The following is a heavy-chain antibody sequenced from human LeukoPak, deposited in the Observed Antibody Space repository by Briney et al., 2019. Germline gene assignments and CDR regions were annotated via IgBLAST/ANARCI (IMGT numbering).Heavy chain of an antibody. CDR2: ISSSSYI. CDR3: ARHYGDYAHFDY. CDR1: GFTFSSYS. J-gene: IGHJ4*02. D-gene: IGHD4-17*01. V-gene: IGHV3-21*01. Sequence: GGSLRLSCAASGFTFSSYSMNWVRQAPGKGLEWVSSISSSSYIYYADSVKGRFTISRDNAKNSLYLQMNSLRAEDTAVYYCARHYGDYAHFDYWGQGTLVTVSS.